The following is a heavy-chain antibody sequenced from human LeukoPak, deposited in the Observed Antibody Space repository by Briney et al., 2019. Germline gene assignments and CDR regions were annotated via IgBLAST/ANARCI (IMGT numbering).Heavy chain of an antibody. Sequence: GGSLRLSCAASGFTFSNHCMNWVRQAPGKGLEWLSGVSPPGGGTYYADSVNGRFTSARDNAKNSLYRQLNTLIAEDTAVYYCARDRLSYYDSSDKNSFDIWGQGTMVTVSS. CDR1: GFTFSNHC. V-gene: IGHV3-23*01. J-gene: IGHJ3*02. D-gene: IGHD3-22*01. CDR2: VSPPGGGT. CDR3: ARDRLSYYDSSDKNSFDI.